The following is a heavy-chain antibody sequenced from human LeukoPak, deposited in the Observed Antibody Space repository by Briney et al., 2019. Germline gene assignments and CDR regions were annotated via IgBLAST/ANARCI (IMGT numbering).Heavy chain of an antibody. CDR1: GGSIGSYY. V-gene: IGHV4-59*01. D-gene: IGHD5-12*01. CDR2: IYYSGST. J-gene: IGHJ5*02. Sequence: PSETLSLTCTVSGGSIGSYYWSWIRQPPGKGLEWIGYIYYSGSTNYNPSLKSRVTISVDTSKNQFSLKLSSVTAAGTAVYYCARVGGYSTWFDPWGQGTLVTVSP. CDR3: ARVGGYSTWFDP.